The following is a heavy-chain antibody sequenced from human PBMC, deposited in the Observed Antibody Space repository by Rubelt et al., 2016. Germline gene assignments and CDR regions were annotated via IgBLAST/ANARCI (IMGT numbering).Heavy chain of an antibody. CDR1: GSTVSTNY. Sequence: VQLVESGGGVVQPGRSLRLSCAASGSTVSTNYMSWVRQAPGKGLEWVSFIYDGDSPEYADSVKDRFTISRDKSKNMLFVQMNSLRAEDTAVYYCARGQKRTTMLLFDYWGQGTLVTVSS. CDR2: IYDGDSP. CDR3: ARGQKRTTMLLFDY. J-gene: IGHJ4*02. V-gene: IGHV3-66*01. D-gene: IGHD4-17*01.